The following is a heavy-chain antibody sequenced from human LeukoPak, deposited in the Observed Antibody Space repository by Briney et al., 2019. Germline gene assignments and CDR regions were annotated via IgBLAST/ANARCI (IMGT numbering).Heavy chain of an antibody. D-gene: IGHD3-16*01. CDR1: GYTFSSYD. Sequence: GASVKVSCKAPGYTFSSYDINWVRQATGQGLEWMGWMNPNSGNAGSAQKFQGRVTMTRNTSISTAYMELSSLRSEDTAVFYCARDDDYVLDYWGQGTLVTVSS. J-gene: IGHJ4*02. CDR2: MNPNSGNA. V-gene: IGHV1-8*02. CDR3: ARDDDYVLDY.